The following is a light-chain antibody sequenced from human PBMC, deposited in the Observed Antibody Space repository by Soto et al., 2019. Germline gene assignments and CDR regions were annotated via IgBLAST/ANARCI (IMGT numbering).Light chain of an antibody. CDR1: QSINNW. Sequence: DIQMTQSPSSLSASVEDRVTITCRASQSINNWLAWYQQKPGKAPKLLIYKASSLEGGVPSRFSGSGSGTEFTLTISSLQPDDFATYYCQQYNSYPRTFGQGTKVDIK. CDR2: KAS. J-gene: IGKJ1*01. V-gene: IGKV1-5*03. CDR3: QQYNSYPRT.